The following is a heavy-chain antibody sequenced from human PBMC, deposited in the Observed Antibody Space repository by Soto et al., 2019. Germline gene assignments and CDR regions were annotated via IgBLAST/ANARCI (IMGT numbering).Heavy chain of an antibody. CDR1: GGSISSSSYY. J-gene: IGHJ4*02. Sequence: SETLSLTCTVSGGSISSSSYYWGWIRQPPGKGLEWIGSIYYSGSTYYNPSLKSRVTISVDTSKNQFSLKLSSVTAADTAVYYCARQGGGYGPNDYWGQGTLVTVSS. CDR2: IYYSGST. CDR3: ARQGGGYGPNDY. D-gene: IGHD5-12*01. V-gene: IGHV4-39*01.